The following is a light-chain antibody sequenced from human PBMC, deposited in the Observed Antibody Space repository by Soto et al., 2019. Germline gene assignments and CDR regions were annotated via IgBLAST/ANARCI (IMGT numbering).Light chain of an antibody. Sequence: DIQMTQSPSSLSASVGDRVTITCRASQSISSHLNWYQQKPGKAPKLLIYTASSLQSGVPSRFSGIGSGTDFTLTISSLQPEDFAVYYCHQTYSSPRTFGQGTKV. J-gene: IGKJ1*01. V-gene: IGKV1-39*01. CDR3: HQTYSSPRT. CDR2: TAS. CDR1: QSISSH.